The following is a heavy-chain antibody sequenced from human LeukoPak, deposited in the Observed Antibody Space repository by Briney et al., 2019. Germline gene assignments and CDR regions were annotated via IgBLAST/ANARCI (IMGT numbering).Heavy chain of an antibody. CDR3: AADPNYPNAFDI. CDR1: GFTFTSAA. D-gene: IGHD1-7*01. J-gene: IGHJ3*02. CDR2: IVVGSGNT. Sequence: ASVKVSCKASGFTFTSAAVQWVRQARGQRLEWIGWIVVGSGNTNYAQKFQERVTITRAMSTSTAYMELSSLRSEDTAVYYCAADPNYPNAFDIWGQGTMVTVSS. V-gene: IGHV1-58*01.